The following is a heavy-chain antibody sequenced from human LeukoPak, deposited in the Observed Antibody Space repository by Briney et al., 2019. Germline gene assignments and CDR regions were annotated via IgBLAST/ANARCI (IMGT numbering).Heavy chain of an antibody. CDR2: IYYSGTT. Sequence: SETLSPSCTVSRGSICRYYCSSSRQPPGKRVEWIWDIYYSGTTNYSPSLESAVSISVDTSKNQFSLKLSSVTAADTAVYYCARVHSGGWYDELYFSLSGRGSLVTVSS. J-gene: IGHJ2*01. D-gene: IGHD6-19*01. CDR3: ARVHSGGWYDELYFSL. CDR1: RGSICRYY. V-gene: IGHV4-59*01.